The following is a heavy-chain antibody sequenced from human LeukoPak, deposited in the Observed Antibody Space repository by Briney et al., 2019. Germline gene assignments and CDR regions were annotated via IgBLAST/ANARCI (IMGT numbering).Heavy chain of an antibody. CDR2: IKQDGSEK. CDR3: ARDRYYDFWSGYHRAY. V-gene: IGHV3-7*01. J-gene: IGHJ4*02. Sequence: PGGSLRLSCAASGFTFSSYWMSWVRQAPGKGLEWVANIKQDGSEKYYVDSVKGRFTISRDNAKNSLYLQMNGLRAEDTAVYYCARDRYYDFWSGYHRAYWGQGTLVTVSS. CDR1: GFTFSSYW. D-gene: IGHD3-3*01.